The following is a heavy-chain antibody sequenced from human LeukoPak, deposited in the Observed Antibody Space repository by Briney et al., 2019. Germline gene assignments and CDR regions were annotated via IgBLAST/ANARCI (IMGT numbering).Heavy chain of an antibody. D-gene: IGHD5-18*01. Sequence: GASVKVSCKASGYTFNTYGISWVRQAPGQGLEWLGWISAYNGNTNYAQNLQGRVTMTTDTSTSTAYMELRSLRSDDTAVYYCARSQTGYSYGSSYYYYMDVWGKGTTVTVSS. V-gene: IGHV1-18*01. CDR2: ISAYNGNT. CDR3: ARSQTGYSYGSSYYYYMDV. CDR1: GYTFNTYG. J-gene: IGHJ6*03.